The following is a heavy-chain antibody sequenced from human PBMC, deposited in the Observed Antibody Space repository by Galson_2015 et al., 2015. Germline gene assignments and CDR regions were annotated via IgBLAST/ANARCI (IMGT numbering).Heavy chain of an antibody. CDR2: IWYDGSNK. Sequence: SLRLSCAASGFTFSSYGMHWVRQAPGKGLEWVAVIWYDGSNKYYADSVKGRFTISRDNSKNTLYLQMNSLRAEDTAVYYCARDSHYGSGSFYYYYGMDVWGQGTTVTVSS. V-gene: IGHV3-33*01. J-gene: IGHJ6*02. CDR3: ARDSHYGSGSFYYYYGMDV. D-gene: IGHD3-10*01. CDR1: GFTFSSYG.